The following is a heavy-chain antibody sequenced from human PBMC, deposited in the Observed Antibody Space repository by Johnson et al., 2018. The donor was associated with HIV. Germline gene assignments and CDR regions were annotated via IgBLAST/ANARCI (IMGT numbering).Heavy chain of an antibody. CDR1: GFIFSNYW. CDR2: IRHDGSTK. J-gene: IGHJ3*02. Sequence: EVQFVESGGGLVKPGGSLRLSCAASGFIFSNYWMSWVRQAPGKGLEWVANIRHDGSTKYYADSVKGRFTISRDNSKNTLYLQMNSLRAEDTAVYYCAREGRVGSYLGGVAFDIWGQGTMVTVSS. CDR3: AREGRVGSYLGGVAFDI. D-gene: IGHD1-26*01. V-gene: IGHV3-7*01.